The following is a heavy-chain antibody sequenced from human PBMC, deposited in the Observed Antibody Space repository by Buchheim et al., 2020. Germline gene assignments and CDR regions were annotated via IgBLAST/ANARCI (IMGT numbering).Heavy chain of an antibody. V-gene: IGHV3-7*01. CDR1: GFTFSSYW. Sequence: EVQLVESGGGLVQPGGSPRLSCAASGFTFSSYWMSWVRQAPGKGLEWVANIKQDGSEKYYVDSVKGRFTISRDNAKNSLYLQMNSLRAEDTAVYYCARERRDGYNYYPRFDYWGQGTL. CDR2: IKQDGSEK. CDR3: ARERRDGYNYYPRFDY. J-gene: IGHJ4*02. D-gene: IGHD5-24*01.